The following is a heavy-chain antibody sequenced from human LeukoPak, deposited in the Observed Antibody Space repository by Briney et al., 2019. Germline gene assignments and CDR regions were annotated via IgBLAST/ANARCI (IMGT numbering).Heavy chain of an antibody. CDR3: AMGVGATTGY. CDR1: GGSISSYY. J-gene: IGHJ4*02. CDR2: IYYSGST. V-gene: IGHV4-59*01. Sequence: SETLSLTCTVSGGSISSYYWSWIRQPPGKGLEWIGYIYYSGSTNYNPSLKSQVTISVDTSKNQFSLKLSSVTAADTAVYYCAMGVGATTGYWGQGTLVTVSS. D-gene: IGHD1-26*01.